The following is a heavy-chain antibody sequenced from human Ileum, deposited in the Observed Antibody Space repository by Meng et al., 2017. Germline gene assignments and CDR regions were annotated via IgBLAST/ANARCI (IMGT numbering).Heavy chain of an antibody. CDR2: IIGTRT. D-gene: IGHD3-16*02. CDR1: GFSVTTYS. CDR3: AKSLLSWSERAFDI. V-gene: IGHV3-23*03. J-gene: IGHJ3*02. Sequence: GVSLRLSCAASGFSVTTYSVTWVRQAPGKGLEWVSIIGTRTYYGDSVKGRFSVSRDNSKNTLYLQMNSLRAEDTAVYYCAKSLLSWSERAFDIWGQGTMVTVSS.